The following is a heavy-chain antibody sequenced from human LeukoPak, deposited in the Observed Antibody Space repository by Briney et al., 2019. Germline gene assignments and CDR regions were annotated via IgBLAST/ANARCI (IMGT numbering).Heavy chain of an antibody. V-gene: IGHV4-59*12. CDR2: IYYSGST. CDR3: ARDTYYYGSGSYYNICFDY. CDR1: GGSISSYY. D-gene: IGHD3-10*01. Sequence: SETLSLTCTVSGGSISSYYWSWIRQPPGKGLEWIGYIYYSGSTNYNPSLKSRVTMSVDTSKNQFSLKLSSVTAADTAVYYCARDTYYYGSGSYYNICFDYWGQGTLVTVSS. J-gene: IGHJ4*02.